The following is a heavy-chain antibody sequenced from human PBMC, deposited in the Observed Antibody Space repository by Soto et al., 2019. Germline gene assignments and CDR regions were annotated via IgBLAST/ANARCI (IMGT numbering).Heavy chain of an antibody. CDR1: GYSISSGYY. V-gene: IGHV4-38-2*01. CDR3: ARGGSTSWTAGFYYGMDV. D-gene: IGHD2-2*01. Sequence: SETLSLTCAVSGYSISSGYYWGWIRQPPGKGLEWIGSIYHSGSTYYNPSLKSRVTISVDTSKNQFSLKLSSVTAADTAVYYCARGGSTSWTAGFYYGMDVWGQGTTVTVS. CDR2: IYHSGST. J-gene: IGHJ6*02.